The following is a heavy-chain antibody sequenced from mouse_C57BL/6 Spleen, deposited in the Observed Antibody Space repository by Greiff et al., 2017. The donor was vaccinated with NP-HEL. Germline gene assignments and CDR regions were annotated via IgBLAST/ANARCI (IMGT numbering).Heavy chain of an antibody. D-gene: IGHD3-3*01. Sequence: QVQLQQPGAELVRPGSSVKLSCKASGYTFTSYWMHWVKQRPIQGLEWIGNIDPSDSETHYNQKFKDKATLTVAKSSSTAYMQLSSLTSADSAVYYCARGGDSPYYFDYWGQGTTLTVSS. J-gene: IGHJ2*01. CDR3: ARGGDSPYYFDY. V-gene: IGHV1-52*01. CDR1: GYTFTSYW. CDR2: IDPSDSET.